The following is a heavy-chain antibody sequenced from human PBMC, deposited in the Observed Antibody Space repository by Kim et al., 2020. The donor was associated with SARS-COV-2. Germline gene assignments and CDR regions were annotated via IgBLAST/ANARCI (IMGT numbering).Heavy chain of an antibody. CDR1: EFTFSSFG. D-gene: IGHD3-16*01. CDR2: ISTGGDKT. Sequence: GGSLRLSCAASEFTFSSFGMTWVRQAPGKGLEWISGISTGGDKTYHADSVKGRFTTSRDNSKSTLYLQMNSLRAEDTDVYYCARARGVGVFDIWGQGTLVTVSS. V-gene: IGHV3-23*01. J-gene: IGHJ3*02. CDR3: ARARGVGVFDI.